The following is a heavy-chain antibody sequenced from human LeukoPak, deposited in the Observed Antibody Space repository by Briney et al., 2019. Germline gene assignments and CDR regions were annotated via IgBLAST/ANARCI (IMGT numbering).Heavy chain of an antibody. D-gene: IGHD6-13*01. V-gene: IGHV3-7*01. CDR3: TRDEAAATN. CDR1: GFTFSSYW. Sequence: GGSLRLSCAGSGFTFSSYWMSWVRQAPGRGPEWVANIKQDGREKHYVDSVKGRFTISRDNAKSSLYLQMNSLRAEDTAVYYCTRDEAAATNWGQGTLVTVSS. CDR2: IKQDGREK. J-gene: IGHJ4*02.